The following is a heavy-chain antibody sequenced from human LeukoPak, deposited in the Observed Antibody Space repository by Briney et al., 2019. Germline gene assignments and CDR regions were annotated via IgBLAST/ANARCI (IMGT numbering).Heavy chain of an antibody. Sequence: PSETLSLTCAVSGDSISSGGYAWSWIRQTPGKGLEWIAYIHDSGSTNYNPSLKSRVTMSVDTSKNQFSLKLSSVTAADTAVYYCARVRAQLWSYYFDYWGQGTLVTVSS. V-gene: IGHV4-61*08. D-gene: IGHD5-18*01. CDR2: IHDSGST. CDR1: GDSISSGGYA. J-gene: IGHJ4*02. CDR3: ARVRAQLWSYYFDY.